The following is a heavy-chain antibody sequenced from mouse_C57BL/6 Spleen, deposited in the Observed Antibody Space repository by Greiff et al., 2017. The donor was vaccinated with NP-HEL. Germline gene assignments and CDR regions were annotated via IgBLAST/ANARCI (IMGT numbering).Heavy chain of an antibody. J-gene: IGHJ2*01. CDR3: ARRQSAGDVRDD. CDR2: IYPRSGNT. CDR1: GYTFTSYG. Sequence: VQLQQSGAELARPGASVKLSCKASGYTFTSYGISWVKQRTGQGLEWIGEIYPRSGNTYYNEKFKGKATLTADKSSSTAYMELRSLTSEDSAVYFVARRQSAGDVRDDLGQGTTLTVAS. D-gene: IGHD2-13*01. V-gene: IGHV1-81*01.